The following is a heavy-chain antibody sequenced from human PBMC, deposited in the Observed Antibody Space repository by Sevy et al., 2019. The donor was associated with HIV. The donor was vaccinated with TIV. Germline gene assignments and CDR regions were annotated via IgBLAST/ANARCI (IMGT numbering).Heavy chain of an antibody. V-gene: IGHV1-18*04. CDR1: GYTFTGYG. Sequence: ASVKVSCKASGYTFTGYGISWVRQAPGQGLEWMGWISAYNGNTNYAQKLQGRVTMTTDTSTSTAYMELRSLRSDDTAVYYCAREGDYYDSSGSPLGAFDIWGQGTMVTVSS. CDR2: ISAYNGNT. D-gene: IGHD3-22*01. CDR3: AREGDYYDSSGSPLGAFDI. J-gene: IGHJ3*02.